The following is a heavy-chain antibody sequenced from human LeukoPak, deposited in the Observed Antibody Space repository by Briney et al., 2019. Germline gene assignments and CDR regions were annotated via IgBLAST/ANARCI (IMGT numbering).Heavy chain of an antibody. CDR2: INQDGNEK. CDR1: GFTFSTYW. V-gene: IGHV3-7*01. CDR3: ARDFRNAGDY. Sequence: GGSLRLSCAASGFTFSTYWINWVRQAPGKGLEWVAVINQDGNEKYYVDSVRGRFTISRDNAKNPLYLQMNSLRAEDTAVYYCARDFRNAGDYWGQGTLVTVSS. J-gene: IGHJ4*02.